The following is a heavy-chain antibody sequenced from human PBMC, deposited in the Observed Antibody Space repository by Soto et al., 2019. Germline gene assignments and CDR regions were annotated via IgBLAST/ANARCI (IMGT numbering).Heavy chain of an antibody. V-gene: IGHV4-28*01. CDR2: IYYSVST. D-gene: IGHD3-16*01. J-gene: IGHJ3*02. CDR3: ARTGELYYYHRTPLWFDM. Sequence: SETLSLTCAVSGCSISSSNWWGWIRQPPGKGLEWIGYIYYSVSTYYNPSLKSRVTMSVDTSKNQFSLKLSSVTAVDTAVYYCARTGELYYYHRTPLWFDMWGPGPMVTV. CDR1: GCSISSSNW.